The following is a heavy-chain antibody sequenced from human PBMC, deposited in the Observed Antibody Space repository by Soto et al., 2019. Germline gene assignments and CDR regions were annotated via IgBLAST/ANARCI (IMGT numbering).Heavy chain of an antibody. J-gene: IGHJ3*02. CDR2: IYYTGST. CDR3: ARRYGYAFDI. Sequence: SETLSLTCTVSSGSINSYYWSWIRQPPGKGLEWIGYIYYTGSTNYNPSLKSRVTISVDTSKNQFSLKLSSVTAADTAVYYCARRYGYAFDIWGQGTMVTVSS. V-gene: IGHV4-59*01. D-gene: IGHD4-17*01. CDR1: SGSINSYY.